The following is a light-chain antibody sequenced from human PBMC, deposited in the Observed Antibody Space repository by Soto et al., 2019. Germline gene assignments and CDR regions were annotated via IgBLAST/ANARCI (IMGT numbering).Light chain of an antibody. CDR3: QQRSKWPPWT. V-gene: IGKV3-11*01. CDR2: DAS. Sequence: EIVLTQSPATLSLSPGERATLSCRASQSVSSYLAWYQQKPGQAPRLLIYDASNRATGIPARFSGSGSGTDFTLTITSLEPEDFAVYYCQQRSKWPPWTFGQGTTVEIK. CDR1: QSVSSY. J-gene: IGKJ1*01.